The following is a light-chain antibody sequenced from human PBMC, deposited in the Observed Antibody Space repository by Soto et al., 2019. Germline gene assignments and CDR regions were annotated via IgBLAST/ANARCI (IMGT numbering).Light chain of an antibody. CDR1: QSINNL. Sequence: DIQMTQSPSTLSASVGDRVTITCRASQSINNLLAWYQQKPGRAPILLIYKASNLESGVPSRFSGSGSGTAFTLTISSLQPDDSASYYCQQYNSYPPTFGQGTRLEIK. CDR2: KAS. V-gene: IGKV1-5*03. CDR3: QQYNSYPPT. J-gene: IGKJ5*01.